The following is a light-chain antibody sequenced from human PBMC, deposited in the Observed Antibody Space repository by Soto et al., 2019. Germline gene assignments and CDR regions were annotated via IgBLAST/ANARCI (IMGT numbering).Light chain of an antibody. CDR1: QSVSSSY. Sequence: EIVLTQSPGTLSLSPGERATLSCSASQSVSSSYLAWYQQKPGQAPRLLIYGASTRATGIPARFSGSGSGTEFTLSIGSLQSEDFAVYYCQEYDDWAPTFGQGTKVDIK. J-gene: IGKJ1*01. CDR3: QEYDDWAPT. CDR2: GAS. V-gene: IGKV3-20*01.